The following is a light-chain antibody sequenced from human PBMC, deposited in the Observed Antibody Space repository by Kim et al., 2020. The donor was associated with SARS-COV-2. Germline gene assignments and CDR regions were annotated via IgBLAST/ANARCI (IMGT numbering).Light chain of an antibody. CDR1: AGVSSSH. CDR3: QQYDGAYT. V-gene: IGKV3-20*01. CDR2: AVS. Sequence: SLSPGDRAPHSCRASAGVSSSHFAWYQQKPGQAPRLLINAVSNRATGIPDRFIGSGSGTDFTLNISRLEPEDFAMYYCQQYDGAYTFGQGTKLEI. J-gene: IGKJ2*01.